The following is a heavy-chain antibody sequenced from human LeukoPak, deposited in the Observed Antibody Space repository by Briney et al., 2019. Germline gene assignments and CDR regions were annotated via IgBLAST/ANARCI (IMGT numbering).Heavy chain of an antibody. Sequence: PSETLSLTCAVYGGSFSGYYWSWIRQPPGKGLEWIGEINHSGSTYYNPSLKSRVTISVDTSKNQFSLKLSSVTAADTAVYYCARGIGYDSSGYYFSYYYYYYMDVWGKGTTVTVSS. CDR1: GGSFSGYY. CDR3: ARGIGYDSSGYYFSYYYYYYMDV. J-gene: IGHJ6*03. CDR2: INHSGST. V-gene: IGHV4-34*01. D-gene: IGHD3-22*01.